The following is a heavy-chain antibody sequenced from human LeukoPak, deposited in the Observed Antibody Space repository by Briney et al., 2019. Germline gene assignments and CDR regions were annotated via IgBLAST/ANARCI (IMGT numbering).Heavy chain of an antibody. J-gene: IGHJ4*02. CDR3: ARGSRELYYFDY. Sequence: SETLSLTCAVYGGSFSGYYWSWIRQPPGKGLEWIGYIYYSGSTKYNPSLKSRVTISVDASKTQFSLKLNSVTAADTAVYYCARGSRELYYFDYWGQGTLVTVSP. CDR1: GGSFSGYY. CDR2: IYYSGST. V-gene: IGHV4-59*01. D-gene: IGHD1-7*01.